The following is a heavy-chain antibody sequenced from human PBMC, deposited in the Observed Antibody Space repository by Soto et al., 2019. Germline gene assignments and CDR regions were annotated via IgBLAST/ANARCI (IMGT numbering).Heavy chain of an antibody. Sequence: SETLSLTCAVYGGSFSGYYWSWIRQPPGKGLEWIGEINHSGSTNYNPSLKSRVTISVDTSKNQFSLKLSSVTAADTAVYYCARRGTTVTLRSTYFDYWGQGTLVTVSS. CDR1: GGSFSGYY. D-gene: IGHD4-17*01. J-gene: IGHJ4*02. V-gene: IGHV4-34*01. CDR3: ARRGTTVTLRSTYFDY. CDR2: INHSGST.